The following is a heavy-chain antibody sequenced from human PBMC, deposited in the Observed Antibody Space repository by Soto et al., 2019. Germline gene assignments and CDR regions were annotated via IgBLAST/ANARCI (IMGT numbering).Heavy chain of an antibody. D-gene: IGHD4-4*01. J-gene: IGHJ4*02. CDR3: ARVQSRTFFDS. Sequence: EVQLVESGGGLVQPGGSLRLTCTASGFIFSDHYMDWVRQAPGKGLEWVGRNRNKADSYSTEYAASVKGRFIILRDDSQHSLYLQMNSLKAEDTAVYYCARVQSRTFFDSWGQGALVTVSS. CDR1: GFIFSDHY. V-gene: IGHV3-72*01. CDR2: NRNKADSYST.